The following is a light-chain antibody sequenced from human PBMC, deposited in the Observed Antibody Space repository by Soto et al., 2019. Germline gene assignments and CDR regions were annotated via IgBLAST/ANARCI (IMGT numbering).Light chain of an antibody. V-gene: IGKV1D-12*01. CDR1: QGVSSW. CDR2: AAS. J-gene: IGKJ5*01. CDR3: QQLNSFPLT. Sequence: DIQMTQSPSSVSASVGDRVTITCRASQGVSSWLAWYQQKPGRAPKLLIYAASRLQSGVPSRFSGSGSGTHFILTINGLQPEDFATYFCQQLNSFPLTFGHGTRLEIK.